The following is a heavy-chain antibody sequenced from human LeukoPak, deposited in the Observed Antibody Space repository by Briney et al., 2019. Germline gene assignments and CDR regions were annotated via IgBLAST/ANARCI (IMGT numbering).Heavy chain of an antibody. CDR1: GFSFSSYW. D-gene: IGHD3-10*01. Sequence: GGSLRLSCAASGFSFSSYWMHWVRQAPGKGLEWVSGISWNSGSIGYADSVKGRFTISRDNAKNSLYLQMNSLRAEDMALYYCAKDVSYYGSGSYYNSWGQGTLVTVSS. V-gene: IGHV3-9*03. CDR3: AKDVSYYGSGSYYNS. CDR2: ISWNSGSI. J-gene: IGHJ5*02.